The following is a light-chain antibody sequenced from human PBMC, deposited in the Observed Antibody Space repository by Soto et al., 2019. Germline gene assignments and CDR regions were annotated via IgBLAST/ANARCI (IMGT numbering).Light chain of an antibody. CDR2: GAS. J-gene: IGKJ4*01. V-gene: IGKV3-15*01. CDR1: QSVNSR. Sequence: EIVMTQSPATLSVSPGDRGTLSCRASQSVNSRLAWYQQNPGQAPRLLIYGASTRATDIPARFSGSGSGTEFTLIISSLQSEDFGVYYCQQSNNWPLSFGGGTKVDIK. CDR3: QQSNNWPLS.